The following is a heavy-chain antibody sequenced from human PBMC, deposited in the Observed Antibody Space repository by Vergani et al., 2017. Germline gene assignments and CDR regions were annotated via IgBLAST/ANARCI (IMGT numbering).Heavy chain of an antibody. CDR2: IYYSGST. Sequence: QVQLQESGPGLVKPSETLSLTCTVPGGSISSYYWSWIRQPPGKGLVWIWYIYYSGSTNYNPSLESRVTISVDTSKNQCSLKLSSGTAADTAVYYCARGGYIAVAARGAFDIWGQGTMVTVAS. V-gene: IGHV4-59*01. CDR1: GGSISSYY. J-gene: IGHJ3*02. CDR3: ARGGYIAVAARGAFDI. D-gene: IGHD6-13*01.